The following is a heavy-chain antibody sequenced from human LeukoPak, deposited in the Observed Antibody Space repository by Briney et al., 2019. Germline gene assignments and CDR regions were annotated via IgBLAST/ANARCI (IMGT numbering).Heavy chain of an antibody. Sequence: ASVKVSCKASGYTFTSYAMNWVRQAPGQGLEWMGWINTNTGNPTYAQGFTGRFVFSLDTSVSTAYLQISSLKAEGTAVYYCARSYILTGYYNPTRWFDPWGQGTLVTVSS. CDR3: ARSYILTGYYNPTRWFDP. CDR1: GYTFTSYA. D-gene: IGHD3-9*01. V-gene: IGHV7-4-1*02. CDR2: INTNTGNP. J-gene: IGHJ5*02.